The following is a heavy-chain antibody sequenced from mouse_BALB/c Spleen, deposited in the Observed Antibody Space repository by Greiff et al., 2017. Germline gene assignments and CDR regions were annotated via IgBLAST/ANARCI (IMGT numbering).Heavy chain of an antibody. J-gene: IGHJ2*01. D-gene: IGHD1-1*01. CDR2: ISYDGSN. CDR1: GYSITSGYY. V-gene: IGHV3-6*02. CDR3: ARDGVYYYGSSYPDY. Sequence: EVKLMESGPGLVKPSQSLSLTCSVTGYSITSGYYWNWIRQFPGNKLEWMGYISYDGSNNYNPSLKNRISITRDTSKNQFFLKLNSVTTEDTATYYCARDGVYYYGSSYPDYWGQGTTLTVSS.